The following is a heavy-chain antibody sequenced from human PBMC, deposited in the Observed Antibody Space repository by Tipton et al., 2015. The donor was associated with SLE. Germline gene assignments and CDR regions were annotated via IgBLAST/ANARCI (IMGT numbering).Heavy chain of an antibody. J-gene: IGHJ3*02. CDR1: GGSFSGYY. CDR3: AKDRFEQQPYDAFDI. Sequence: TLSLTCAVYGGSFSGYYWSWIRQPPGKGLEWIGEINHSGSTNYNPSLKSRVTISVDTSKNQFSLKLSSVTAADTAVYYCAKDRFEQQPYDAFDIWGQGTMVTVSS. V-gene: IGHV4-34*01. CDR2: INHSGST. D-gene: IGHD6-13*01.